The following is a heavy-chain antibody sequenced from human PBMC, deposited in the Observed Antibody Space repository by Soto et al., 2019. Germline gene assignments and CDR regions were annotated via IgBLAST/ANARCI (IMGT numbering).Heavy chain of an antibody. Sequence: GGSLRLSCAASGFTFSSYAMSWVRQAPGKGLEWVSAISGSGGSTYYADSVKGRFTISRDNSKNTLYLQMNSLRAGDTAVYYCAKQGPDDFWSGHENYYFDYWGQGTLVTVSS. CDR1: GFTFSSYA. D-gene: IGHD3-3*01. V-gene: IGHV3-23*01. CDR3: AKQGPDDFWSGHENYYFDY. CDR2: ISGSGGST. J-gene: IGHJ4*02.